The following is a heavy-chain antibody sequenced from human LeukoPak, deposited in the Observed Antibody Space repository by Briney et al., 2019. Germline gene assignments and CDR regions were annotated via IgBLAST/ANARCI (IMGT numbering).Heavy chain of an antibody. CDR1: GGSFSGYY. CDR3: ARLTMVRGPFDP. Sequence: SETLSLTCAVYGGSFSGYYWSWIRQPPGKGLEWIGEINHSGSTYYNPSLKSRVTISVDTSKNQFSLKLSSVTAADTAVYYCARLTMVRGPFDPWGQGTLVTVSS. D-gene: IGHD3-10*01. V-gene: IGHV4-34*01. J-gene: IGHJ5*02. CDR2: INHSGST.